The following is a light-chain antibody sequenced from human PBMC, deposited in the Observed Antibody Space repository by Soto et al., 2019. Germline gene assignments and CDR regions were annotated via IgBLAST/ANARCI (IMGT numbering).Light chain of an antibody. CDR2: DAS. CDR1: QSVSSY. Sequence: DIVLTQSPATLSLSPGERATLSCRASQSVSSYLAWYQQKPGQAPRLLIYDASNRATGIPARFSGSGSGTDFTLTLSSLEPEDFAVYYCQQRSNWPPYTFGQGTKLEIK. J-gene: IGKJ2*01. V-gene: IGKV3-11*01. CDR3: QQRSNWPPYT.